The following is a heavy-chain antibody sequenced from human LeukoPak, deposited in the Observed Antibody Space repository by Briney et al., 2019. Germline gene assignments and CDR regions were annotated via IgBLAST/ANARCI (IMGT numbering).Heavy chain of an antibody. D-gene: IGHD4-11*01. CDR2: IYSSGST. V-gene: IGHV4-59*01. J-gene: IGHJ4*02. Sequence: SETLSLTCVVSGGSISSFYWSWIRQPPGKALEWIGYIYSSGSTSYNPSLKSRVTISVDTSKNQFSLRLSSVTAADTAVYYCAREGVTKYYFDYWGQGTLVTVSS. CDR1: GGSISSFY. CDR3: AREGVTKYYFDY.